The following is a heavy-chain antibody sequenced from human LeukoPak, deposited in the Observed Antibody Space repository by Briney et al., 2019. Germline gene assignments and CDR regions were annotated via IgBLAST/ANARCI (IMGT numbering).Heavy chain of an antibody. J-gene: IGHJ4*02. CDR1: GFTVSSCY. CDR3: AKDMATIWNSGLSDY. D-gene: IGHD5-24*01. Sequence: LGGSLRLSCAASGFTVSSCYMSWVRQAPGKGLEWVSAISGSGGSTYYADSVKGRFTISRDNSKNTLYLQMNSLRAEDTAVYYCAKDMATIWNSGLSDYWGQGTLVTVSS. V-gene: IGHV3-23*01. CDR2: ISGSGGST.